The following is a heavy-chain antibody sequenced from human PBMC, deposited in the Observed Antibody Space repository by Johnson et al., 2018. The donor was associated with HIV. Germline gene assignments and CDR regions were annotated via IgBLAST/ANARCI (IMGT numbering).Heavy chain of an antibody. J-gene: IGHJ3*02. Sequence: VQLVESGGGLVQPGRSLRLSCAASGFTFDDYAMHWVRQAPGKGLEWVSGISWNSGSIGYADSVKGRFTISRDSAISMIYMQLNSLGADETAIYFCAKVRSSSSYGAFDIWGQGTMVTVSS. CDR3: AKVRSSSSYGAFDI. V-gene: IGHV3-9*01. CDR1: GFTFDDYA. CDR2: ISWNSGSI. D-gene: IGHD6-6*01.